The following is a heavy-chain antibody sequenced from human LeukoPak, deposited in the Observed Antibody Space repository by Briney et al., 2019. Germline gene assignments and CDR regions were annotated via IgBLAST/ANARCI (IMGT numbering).Heavy chain of an antibody. J-gene: IGHJ4*02. D-gene: IGHD2-21*02. CDR3: ARDYLGHCGGDCYFFDY. Sequence: ASVQVSCKASGGTFSSYAISWVRQAPGQGLEWMGGIIPIFGTANYAQKFQGRVTINADESTSTAYMELSSLRSEDAAVYYCARDYLGHCGGDCYFFDYWGQGTLVTVSS. CDR1: GGTFSSYA. V-gene: IGHV1-69*13. CDR2: IIPIFGTA.